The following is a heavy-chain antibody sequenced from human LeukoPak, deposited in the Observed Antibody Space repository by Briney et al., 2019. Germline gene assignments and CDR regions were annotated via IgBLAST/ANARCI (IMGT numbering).Heavy chain of an antibody. CDR2: IYSDGNT. CDR1: GFTVSSSY. J-gene: IGHJ4*02. V-gene: IGHV3-66*01. Sequence: GGSLRLSCAASGFTVSSSYVSWVRQAPGKRLEWVSVIYSDGNTYYADSVKGRFTISRDNSKNMLYLQMNGLRAEDTAVYYCARDTPTVGTRYFDYWGQGTLVTVSS. CDR3: ARDTPTVGTRYFDY. D-gene: IGHD6-13*01.